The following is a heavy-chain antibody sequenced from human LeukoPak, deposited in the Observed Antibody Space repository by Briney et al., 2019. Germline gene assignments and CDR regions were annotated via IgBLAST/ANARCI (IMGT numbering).Heavy chain of an antibody. V-gene: IGHV3-23*01. D-gene: IGHD2-8*01. Sequence: GGSLRLSCAASGFTFSSYGMHWVRQAPGKGLEWVSAISGSGGSTYYADSVKGRFTISRDNSKNTLYLQMNSLRAEDTAVYYCAPDRSDIVLMVFGDYWGQGTLVTVSS. CDR2: ISGSGGST. CDR3: APDRSDIVLMVFGDY. CDR1: GFTFSSYG. J-gene: IGHJ4*02.